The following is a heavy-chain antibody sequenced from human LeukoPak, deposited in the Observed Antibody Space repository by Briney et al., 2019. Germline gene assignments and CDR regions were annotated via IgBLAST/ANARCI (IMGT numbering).Heavy chain of an antibody. J-gene: IGHJ4*02. Sequence: SETLSLTCAVYGQSFSGHYWNWIRQSPGKGLEWIGEINHSGSTNYKPSLKSRVTISVDTSKNQFSLKLTSVTAAGTAVYYCARSSARGDGYNFAYWGQGTLVTVSS. CDR2: INHSGST. V-gene: IGHV4-34*01. CDR3: ARSSARGDGYNFAY. CDR1: GQSFSGHY. D-gene: IGHD5-24*01.